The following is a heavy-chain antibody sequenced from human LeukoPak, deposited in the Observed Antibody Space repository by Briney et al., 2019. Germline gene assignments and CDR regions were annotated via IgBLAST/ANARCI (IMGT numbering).Heavy chain of an antibody. CDR3: AELGITMIGGV. V-gene: IGHV3-48*03. J-gene: IGHJ6*04. Sequence: PGGSLRLSCAASGFPFSSYEMNWVRQAPGKGLEWVSYISSSGSTIYYADSVKGRFTISRDNAKNSPYLQMNSLRAEDTAVYYCAELGITMIGGVWGKGTTVTISS. D-gene: IGHD3-10*02. CDR1: GFPFSSYE. CDR2: ISSSGSTI.